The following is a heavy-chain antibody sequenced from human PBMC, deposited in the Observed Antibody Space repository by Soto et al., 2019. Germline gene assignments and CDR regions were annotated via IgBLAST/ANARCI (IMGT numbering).Heavy chain of an antibody. V-gene: IGHV4-59*01. D-gene: IGHD3-16*01. CDR3: ACSTYYDYFWGESLADFEN. Sequence: SETLSLTCTVSGGSLSSYYLSRIRLPPGKGLERIGYIYYSGSTNYNPSLKSRVTISLDTSKNQFSLKLSSVTAADTAVYYCACSTYYDYFWGESLADFENLCQEAMLTVSS. CDR1: GGSLSSYY. CDR2: IYYSGST. J-gene: IGHJ4*03.